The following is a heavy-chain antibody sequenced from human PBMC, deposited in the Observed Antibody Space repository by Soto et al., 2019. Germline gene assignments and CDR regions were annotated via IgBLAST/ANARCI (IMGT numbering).Heavy chain of an antibody. Sequence: GSRIRSGAASGFTCNTYDISWVGQAPGKGLEWVPAISDSGGRTYYADLAKGRFNISRDNPKNTLYLQMNSLRAEDTAVYHCARVGGRDYYFDMDVWAQGTT. D-gene: IGHD6-25*01. CDR1: GFTCNTYD. V-gene: IGHV3-23*01. J-gene: IGHJ6*02. CDR2: ISDSGGRT. CDR3: ARVGGRDYYFDMDV.